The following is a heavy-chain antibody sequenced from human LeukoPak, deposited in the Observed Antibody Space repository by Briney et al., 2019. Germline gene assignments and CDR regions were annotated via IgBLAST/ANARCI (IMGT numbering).Heavy chain of an antibody. V-gene: IGHV4-39*07. CDR2: VYYSGST. CDR1: GGSISSSSYY. Sequence: SETLSLTCTVSGGSISSSSYYWGWIRQPPGKGLEWIGSVYYSGSTYYNPSLKSRDTISVDTSKNQFSLKLSSVAAADTAVYYCAREYYYQDYWGQGALVTVSS. CDR3: AREYYYQDY. D-gene: IGHD3-10*01. J-gene: IGHJ4*02.